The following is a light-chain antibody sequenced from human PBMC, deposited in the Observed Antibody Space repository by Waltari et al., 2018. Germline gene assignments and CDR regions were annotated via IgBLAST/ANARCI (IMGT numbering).Light chain of an antibody. V-gene: IGKV1-5*03. CDR3: QQYKTYWT. J-gene: IGKJ1*01. CDR2: KAS. Sequence: DIQMTQSPSTLSASVGDRVTITCRASQSISTWLAWYQQKPGKAPNLLRYKASTLESGVPSRCSGSGSGTEFTRTISSLQPDDCATYYCQQYKTYWTFGQGTKVEIK. CDR1: QSISTW.